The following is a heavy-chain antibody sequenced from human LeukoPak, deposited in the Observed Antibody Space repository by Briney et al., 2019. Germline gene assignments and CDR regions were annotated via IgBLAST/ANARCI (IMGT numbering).Heavy chain of an antibody. Sequence: GGSLRLSCAASGFTFSSYGMHWVRQAPGKGLEWVAVISYDGSNKYYADSVKGRFTISRDNSKNTLYLQMNSLRAEDTAVYYCARDNSVEDTAWWFDPWGQGTLVTVSS. D-gene: IGHD4-23*01. CDR1: GFTFSSYG. CDR2: ISYDGSNK. J-gene: IGHJ5*02. V-gene: IGHV3-30*03. CDR3: ARDNSVEDTAWWFDP.